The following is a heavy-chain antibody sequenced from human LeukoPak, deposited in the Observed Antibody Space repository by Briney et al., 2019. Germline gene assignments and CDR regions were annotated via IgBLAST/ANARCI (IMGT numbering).Heavy chain of an antibody. Sequence: GGSLRLSCAASGFTFSDYYMSWLRQAPGKGLEWVSYISSSSSYTNYADSVKGRFTISRDNAKNSLYLQMNSLRAEDTAVYYCARDQAGGDYYYGMDVWGKGTTVTVSS. J-gene: IGHJ6*04. CDR1: GFTFSDYY. CDR3: ARDQAGGDYYYGMDV. CDR2: ISSSSSYT. V-gene: IGHV3-11*06. D-gene: IGHD3-16*01.